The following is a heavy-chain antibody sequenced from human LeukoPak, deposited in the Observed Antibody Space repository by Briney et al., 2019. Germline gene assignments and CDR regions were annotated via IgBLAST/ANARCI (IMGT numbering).Heavy chain of an antibody. J-gene: IGHJ4*02. CDR3: ARVIGGAPDWYFDY. CDR2: IYYSGST. Sequence: PSETLSLTCTVSGGSISSYYWSWIRQPPGKGLEWIGYIYYSGSTNYNPSLKSRVTISVDTSKNQFSLKLSSVTAADTAVYYCARVIGGAPDWYFDYWGQGTLVTVSS. V-gene: IGHV4-59*01. CDR1: GGSISSYY. D-gene: IGHD2-21*01.